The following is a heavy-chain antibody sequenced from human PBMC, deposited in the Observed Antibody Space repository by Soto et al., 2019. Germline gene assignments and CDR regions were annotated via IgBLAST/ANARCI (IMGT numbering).Heavy chain of an antibody. Sequence: QVQLVQSGAEVKKPGASVKVSCKASGYTFTSYAISWVRQAPGQGLEWMGWISAYNGNTNYAQKLLGRVTMTTDTSTTTAYIELRSRSSDDTAVYYCARSGPPAGYWGQCTLVTVSS. CDR2: ISAYNGNT. V-gene: IGHV1-18*01. J-gene: IGHJ1*01. CDR3: ARSGPPAGY. D-gene: IGHD3-10*01. CDR1: GYTFTSYA.